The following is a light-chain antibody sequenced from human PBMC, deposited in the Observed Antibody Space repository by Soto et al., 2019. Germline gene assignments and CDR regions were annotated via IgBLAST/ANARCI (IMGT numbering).Light chain of an antibody. CDR1: QSISSW. CDR3: QQYNVYWT. J-gene: IGKJ1*01. Sequence: DIQMTQSPSTLSASVGDRVSITCRASQSISSWLAWYQQKPGKAPKLLISKASSLESGVPSRFSGSGSGTEFTLTISSLQPDDFATYYFQQYNVYWTFGQGTKVEIK. CDR2: KAS. V-gene: IGKV1-5*03.